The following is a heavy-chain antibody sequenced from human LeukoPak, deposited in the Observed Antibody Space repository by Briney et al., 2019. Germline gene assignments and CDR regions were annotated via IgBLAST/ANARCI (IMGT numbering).Heavy chain of an antibody. CDR2: IYSGGST. V-gene: IGHV3-53*01. Sequence: GGSLRLSCAASGFTASSNYMSWVRQAPGKGLEWVSVIYSGGSTYYADSVKGRFTIFRDNSKNTLYLQMNSLRAEDTAVYYCARAPPYYYDSSGYLFGEAFDIWGQGTMVTVSS. J-gene: IGHJ3*02. CDR1: GFTASSNY. CDR3: ARAPPYYYDSSGYLFGEAFDI. D-gene: IGHD3-22*01.